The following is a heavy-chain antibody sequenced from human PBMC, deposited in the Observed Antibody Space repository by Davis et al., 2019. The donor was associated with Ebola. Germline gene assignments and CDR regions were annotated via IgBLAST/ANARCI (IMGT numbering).Heavy chain of an antibody. D-gene: IGHD6-13*01. Sequence: GGSLRLSCAASGSTFSSYAMSCVRQAPGKGLEWVSAISGSGGSTYYADSVKGRFTISRDNSKNTLYLQVSSLRDEDTAVYYCAKFSRAGDSVWGQGTLVTVSS. J-gene: IGHJ4*02. V-gene: IGHV3-23*01. CDR3: AKFSRAGDSV. CDR2: ISGSGGST. CDR1: GSTFSSYA.